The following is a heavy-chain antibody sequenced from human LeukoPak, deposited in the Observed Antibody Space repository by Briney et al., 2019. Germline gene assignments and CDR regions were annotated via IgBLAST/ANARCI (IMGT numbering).Heavy chain of an antibody. CDR1: GLTFGNYW. D-gene: IGHD3-16*01. V-gene: IGHV3-7*03. CDR2: MKQDGSQQ. Sequence: GGSLRLSCVGSGLTFGNYWRSWVRQAPGKGLEWVANMKQDGSQQHYVDSVKGRFTISRDNAKNSLYLQMNSLRAEDTALYYCVRAGSGVAAVWEWEMIHWGQGTLVPVSS. J-gene: IGHJ4*02. CDR3: VRAGSGVAAVWEWEMIH.